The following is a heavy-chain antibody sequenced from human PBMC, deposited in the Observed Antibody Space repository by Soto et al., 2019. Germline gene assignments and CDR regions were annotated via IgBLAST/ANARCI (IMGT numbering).Heavy chain of an antibody. Sequence: SETLSLTCAVYGGSFSGYYWSWIRQSPGKGLEWIGEINHSGSTNYNPSLKSRVTISVDTSKNQFSLKLSSVTAADTAVYYCARRGVFGVVKGGLDPWGQGTLVTVSS. CDR3: ARRGVFGVVKGGLDP. V-gene: IGHV4-34*01. D-gene: IGHD3-3*01. CDR1: GGSFSGYY. CDR2: INHSGST. J-gene: IGHJ5*02.